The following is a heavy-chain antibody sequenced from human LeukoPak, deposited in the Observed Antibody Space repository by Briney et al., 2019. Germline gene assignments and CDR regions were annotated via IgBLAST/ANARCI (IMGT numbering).Heavy chain of an antibody. D-gene: IGHD3-10*01. J-gene: IGHJ4*02. V-gene: IGHV3-30*04. Sequence: GRSLRLSCAASGFTFSSYAMHWVRQAPGKGLEWVAVISYDGSNKYYADSVKGRFTISGDNSKNTLYLQMNSLRAEDTAVYYCARERYSGSYSIAFDYWGQGTLVTVSS. CDR2: ISYDGSNK. CDR1: GFTFSSYA. CDR3: ARERYSGSYSIAFDY.